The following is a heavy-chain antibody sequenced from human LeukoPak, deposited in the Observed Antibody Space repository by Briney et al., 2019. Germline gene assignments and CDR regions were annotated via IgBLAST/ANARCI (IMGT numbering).Heavy chain of an antibody. CDR2: IKGDGSEK. CDR1: GFTFSTYW. CDR3: ARSFYECGL. Sequence: GGSLRLSCAASGFTFSTYWMTWVRQAPGKGLEWVASIKGDGSEKYYVDSVKGRFTISRDNAKNSLHLQMNSLRVEDTAVYYCARSFYECGLWGQGTLVTVSS. V-gene: IGHV3-7*01. J-gene: IGHJ4*02. D-gene: IGHD3-16*02.